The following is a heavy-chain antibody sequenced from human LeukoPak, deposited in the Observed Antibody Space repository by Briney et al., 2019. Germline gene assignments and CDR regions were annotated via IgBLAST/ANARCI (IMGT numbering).Heavy chain of an antibody. Sequence: GGSLRLSCAASGFTFSTYAMHWVRQAPGKGLEWVAVISNDANKKYYADSVKGRSTISRDNSESTLYLQMNGLRAEDTAVYYCAKDMNTVTTTFDYWGQGTLVTVSS. CDR3: AKDMNTVTTTFDY. D-gene: IGHD4-17*01. CDR2: ISNDANKK. J-gene: IGHJ4*02. CDR1: GFTFSTYA. V-gene: IGHV3-30*18.